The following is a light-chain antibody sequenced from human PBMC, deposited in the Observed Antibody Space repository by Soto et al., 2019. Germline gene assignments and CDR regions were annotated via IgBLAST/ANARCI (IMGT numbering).Light chain of an antibody. CDR1: QSISSY. J-gene: IGKJ1*01. V-gene: IGKV1-39*01. Sequence: QSPSSLPASVGDRVTTTCRASQSISSYLNWYQQKPGKAPKLLIYAASSLQSGVPSRFSGSGSGTDFTLTISSLQPEDFATYYCQQSYSSPLLGQGTKVDIK. CDR2: AAS. CDR3: QQSYSSPL.